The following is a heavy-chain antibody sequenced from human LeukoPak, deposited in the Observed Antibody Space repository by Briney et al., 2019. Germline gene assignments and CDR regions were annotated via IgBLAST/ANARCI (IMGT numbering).Heavy chain of an antibody. Sequence: ASVKVSCKASGYTFTGYYMHWVRQAPGQGLEWMGWINPNSGGTNYAQKFQGWVTMTRDTSISTAYMELSRLRSDDTAVYYCARARLWFGESLFDPWGQGTLVTVSS. CDR2: INPNSGGT. V-gene: IGHV1-2*04. J-gene: IGHJ5*02. D-gene: IGHD3-10*01. CDR3: ARARLWFGESLFDP. CDR1: GYTFTGYY.